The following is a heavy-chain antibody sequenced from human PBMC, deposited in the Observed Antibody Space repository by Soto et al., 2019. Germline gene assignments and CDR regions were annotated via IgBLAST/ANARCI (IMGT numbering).Heavy chain of an antibody. V-gene: IGHV4-59*01. D-gene: IGHD3-9*01. Sequence: SDPLSLTCTVSVFSISSYYWSWIRHAPGKGLEWIGYIYYSGSTNYNPYLKSRVTISVATSKNQFSLKLSSVTAADTAVYYCARGSNPELDWGFHDLGQATLVTVSS. CDR3: ARGSNPELDWGFHD. J-gene: IGHJ4*01. CDR1: VFSISSYY. CDR2: IYYSGST.